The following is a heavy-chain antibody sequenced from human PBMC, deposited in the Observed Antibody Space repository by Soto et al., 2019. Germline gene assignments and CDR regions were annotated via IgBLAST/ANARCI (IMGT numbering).Heavy chain of an antibody. CDR1: GYTFTSYA. CDR2: INAGNGNT. V-gene: IGHV1-3*01. CDR3: ARDNRLYDQAKSPHLDY. Sequence: ASVKVSCKASGYTFTSYAMHWVRQAPGQRLEWMGWINAGNGNTKYSQKFQGRVTITRDTSASTAYMELSSLRSEDTAVYYCARDNRLYDQAKSPHLDYWGQGTLVTVSS. D-gene: IGHD3-16*02. J-gene: IGHJ4*02.